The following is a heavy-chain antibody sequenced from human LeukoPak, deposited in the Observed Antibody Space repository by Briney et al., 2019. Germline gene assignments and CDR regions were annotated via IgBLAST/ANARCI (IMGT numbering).Heavy chain of an antibody. CDR2: IYYSGST. CDR3: AREKAAAAPFDY. D-gene: IGHD6-13*01. V-gene: IGHV4-59*12. CDR1: GGSISRYY. Sequence: PSETLSLTCTVSGGSISRYYWSWIRQPPGKGLEWIGYIYYSGSTNYNPSLKSRVTISVDTSKNQFSLKLSSMTAADTAVYYCAREKAAAAPFDYWGQGTLVTVSS. J-gene: IGHJ4*02.